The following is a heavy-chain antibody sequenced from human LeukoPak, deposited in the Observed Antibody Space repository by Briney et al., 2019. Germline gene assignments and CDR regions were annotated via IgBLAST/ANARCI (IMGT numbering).Heavy chain of an antibody. CDR3: ATLSDRNFYYSYGLDV. V-gene: IGHV3-48*03. Sequence: GGSLRLSCAASGFIFRDYAMTWVRQAPGKGLEWVAYIGRYGVTTYYADSVKGRFTISGDNAKNSLNLQMNSLRAEDTAVYYCATLSDRNFYYSYGLDVWGQGTTVTVS. CDR2: IGRYGVTT. D-gene: IGHD1-14*01. J-gene: IGHJ6*02. CDR1: GFIFRDYA.